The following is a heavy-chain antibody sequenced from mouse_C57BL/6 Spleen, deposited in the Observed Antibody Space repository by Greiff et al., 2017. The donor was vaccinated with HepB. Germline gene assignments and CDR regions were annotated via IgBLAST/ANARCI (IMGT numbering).Heavy chain of an antibody. D-gene: IGHD2-2*01. J-gene: IGHJ2*01. CDR1: GFNIKDDY. Sequence: EVQLQQSGAEHVRPGASVKLSCTASGFNIKDDYMHWVKQRPEQGLEWIGWIDPENGDTEYASKFQGKATITADTSSNTAYLQLSSLTSEDTAVYYCTTGYRGYWGQGTTLTVSS. V-gene: IGHV14-4*01. CDR2: IDPENGDT. CDR3: TTGYRGY.